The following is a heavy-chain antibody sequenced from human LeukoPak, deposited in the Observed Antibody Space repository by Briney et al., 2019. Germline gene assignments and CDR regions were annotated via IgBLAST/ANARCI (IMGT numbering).Heavy chain of an antibody. Sequence: GGSLRLSCAASGFTFSSYAMSWVRQAPGKGLEWVSAISGSGGSTYYADSVKGRFTISRDNSKNTLYLQMNSLRAEDTAVYYCAKGGNGRQKPDYDFWSGYYGHAFDIWGQGTMVTVSS. D-gene: IGHD3-3*01. V-gene: IGHV3-23*01. J-gene: IGHJ3*02. CDR3: AKGGNGRQKPDYDFWSGYYGHAFDI. CDR1: GFTFSSYA. CDR2: ISGSGGST.